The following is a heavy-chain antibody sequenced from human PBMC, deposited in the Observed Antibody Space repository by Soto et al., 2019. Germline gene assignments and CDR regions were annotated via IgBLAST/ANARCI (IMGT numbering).Heavy chain of an antibody. CDR1: GYTFTSYA. CDR2: INAGNGNT. D-gene: IGHD2-8*01. CDR3: ARVEGVAEDAFDI. J-gene: IGHJ3*02. Sequence: QVQLVQSGAEVKKPGASVKVSCKASGYTFTSYAMHWVRQAPGQRLEWMGWINAGNGNTKYSQKFQGRVTITRDTSASTAYMELSSLRSEDTAVYYCARVEGVAEDAFDIWGQGTMVTVSS. V-gene: IGHV1-3*01.